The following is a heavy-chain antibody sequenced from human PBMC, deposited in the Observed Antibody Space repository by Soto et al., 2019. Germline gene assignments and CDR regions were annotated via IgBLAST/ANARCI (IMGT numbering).Heavy chain of an antibody. D-gene: IGHD3-10*01. Sequence: TVGSLRLSCAASVFTFSSYGMHWVRQAPGKGLEWVAVISYDGSNKYYADSVKGRFTISRDNSKNTLYLQMNSLRAEDTAVYYCAKEMSATMVRGVIPRNEYWGQGTLVTVS. CDR3: AKEMSATMVRGVIPRNEY. CDR2: ISYDGSNK. CDR1: VFTFSSYG. V-gene: IGHV3-30*18. J-gene: IGHJ4*02.